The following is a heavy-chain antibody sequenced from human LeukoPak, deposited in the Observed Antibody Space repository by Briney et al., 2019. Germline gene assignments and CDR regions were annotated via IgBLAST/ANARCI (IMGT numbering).Heavy chain of an antibody. Sequence: PSETLSLTCTVSGGSISSGGYYWSWIRQHPGKGLEWIGYIYYSGSTYYNPSLKSRVTISAGTSKNQFSLKLSSVTAADTAVYYCARDVYCSGGSCSKTSVDWFDPWGQGTLVTVSS. D-gene: IGHD2-15*01. CDR1: GGSISSGGYY. CDR3: ARDVYCSGGSCSKTSVDWFDP. V-gene: IGHV4-31*03. J-gene: IGHJ5*02. CDR2: IYYSGST.